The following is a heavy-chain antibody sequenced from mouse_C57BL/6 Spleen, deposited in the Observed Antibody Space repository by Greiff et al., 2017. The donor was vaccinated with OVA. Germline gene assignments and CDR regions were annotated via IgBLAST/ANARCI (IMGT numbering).Heavy chain of an antibody. V-gene: IGHV1-62-2*01. D-gene: IGHD2-1*01. J-gene: IGHJ3*01. Sequence: QVQLQQSGAELVKPGASVKLSCKASGYTFTEYTIHWVKQRSGQGLEWIGWFYPGSGSIKYNEKFKDKATLTANKSSSTFYMELSRLTSEDSAVYFCARHDPPYGNYAAWFAYWGQGTLVTVSA. CDR1: GYTFTEYT. CDR2: FYPGSGSI. CDR3: ARHDPPYGNYAAWFAY.